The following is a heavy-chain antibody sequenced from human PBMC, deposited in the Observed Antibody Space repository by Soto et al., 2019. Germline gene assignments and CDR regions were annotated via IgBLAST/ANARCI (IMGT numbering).Heavy chain of an antibody. CDR2: ISYDGSNK. J-gene: IGHJ5*02. CDR3: AKISGDWNDG. CDR1: GFTFSSYA. V-gene: IGHV3-30*18. Sequence: GGSLRLSCAASGFTFSSYAMHWVRQAPGEGLEWVAVISYDGSNKYYADSVKGRFTISRDNSKNTLYLQMNSLRAEDTAVYFCAKISGDWNDGWGQGTLVTVSS.